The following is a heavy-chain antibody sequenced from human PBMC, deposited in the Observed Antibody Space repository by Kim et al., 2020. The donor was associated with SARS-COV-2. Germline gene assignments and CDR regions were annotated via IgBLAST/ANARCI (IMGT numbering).Heavy chain of an antibody. V-gene: IGHV3-49*03. J-gene: IGHJ6*02. Sequence: GGSLRLSCTASGFTFGDYAMSWFRQAPGKGLEWVGFIRSKAYGGTTEYAASVKGRFTISRDDSKSIAYLQMNSLKTEDTAVYYCTRGAPTTAGQQPTLVYYYYGMDVWGQGTTVTVSS. D-gene: IGHD6-13*01. CDR2: IRSKAYGGTT. CDR1: GFTFGDYA. CDR3: TRGAPTTAGQQPTLVYYYYGMDV.